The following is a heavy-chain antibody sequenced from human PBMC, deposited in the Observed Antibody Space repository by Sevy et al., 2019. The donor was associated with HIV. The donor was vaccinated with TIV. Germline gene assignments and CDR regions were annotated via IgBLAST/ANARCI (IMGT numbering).Heavy chain of an antibody. Sequence: GGSLRLSCAASGFTFSNAWMSWVRQAPGKGLEWVGRIKSKNDGGKTDYAAPVKGRFTISRDDFKNTLYLQMNSLKAEDTAVYYCTTPFRMTTVTTENAVDIWGQGTMVTVSS. CDR2: IKSKNDGGKT. V-gene: IGHV3-15*01. D-gene: IGHD4-4*01. CDR1: GFTFSNAW. CDR3: TTPFRMTTVTTENAVDI. J-gene: IGHJ3*02.